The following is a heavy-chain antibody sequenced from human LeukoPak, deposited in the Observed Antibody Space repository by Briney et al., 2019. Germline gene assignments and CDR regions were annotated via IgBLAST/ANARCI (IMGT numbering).Heavy chain of an antibody. D-gene: IGHD3-3*01. CDR3: AGDGRIFGVVRGFDI. V-gene: IGHV4-34*01. Sequence: PSETLSLTCAVYGGSFSGYYWSWIRQPPGKGLEWIGEINHSGSTNYNPSLKSRVTISVDTSKNQFSLKLSSVTAADTAVYYCAGDGRIFGVVRGFDIWGQGTMVTVSS. J-gene: IGHJ3*02. CDR1: GGSFSGYY. CDR2: INHSGST.